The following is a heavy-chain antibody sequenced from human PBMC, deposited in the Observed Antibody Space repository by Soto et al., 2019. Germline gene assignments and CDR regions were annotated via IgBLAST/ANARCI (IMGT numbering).Heavy chain of an antibody. Sequence: GALTLSCAGSGFNFIIYGWHWDRQAPGKGLEWVAVISYDGSNKYYADSVKGRFTISRDNSKNTLYLQMNSLRAEDTAVYYCAKSPGMYYYDSSGYYHYDYWGQGTLVTVSS. D-gene: IGHD3-22*01. CDR3: AKSPGMYYYDSSGYYHYDY. CDR2: ISYDGSNK. CDR1: GFNFIIYG. V-gene: IGHV3-30*18. J-gene: IGHJ4*02.